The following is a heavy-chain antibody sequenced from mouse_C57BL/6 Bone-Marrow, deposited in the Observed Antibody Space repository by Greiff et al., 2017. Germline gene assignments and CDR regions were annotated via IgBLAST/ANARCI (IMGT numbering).Heavy chain of an antibody. J-gene: IGHJ4*01. CDR1: GYTFTDHT. V-gene: IGHV1-78*01. CDR3: AREENGYDYDGYAMDY. D-gene: IGHD2-4*01. Sequence: VQLQQSDAELVKPGASVKISCKVSGYTFTDHTIHWMKQRPEQGLEWIGYIYPRDGSTKYNEKFKGKATLTADKSSSTAYMQLNSLTSEYSAVYFCAREENGYDYDGYAMDYWGQGTSVTVSS. CDR2: IYPRDGST.